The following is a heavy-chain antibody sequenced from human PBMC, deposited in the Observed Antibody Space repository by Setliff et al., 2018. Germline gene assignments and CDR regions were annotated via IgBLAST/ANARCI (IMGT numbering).Heavy chain of an antibody. CDR3: ATGSLVAAGTGH. Sequence: ASVKVSCKASGYTLTTYFMNWVRQAPGQGLEWMGYINTRTGNPMYAQGFTGRFVFSLDPSVSTAYLQISSLKAEDTALYYCATGSLVAAGTGHWGQGTLGTV. D-gene: IGHD6-13*01. CDR1: GYTLTTYF. V-gene: IGHV7-4-1*02. J-gene: IGHJ4*02. CDR2: INTRTGNP.